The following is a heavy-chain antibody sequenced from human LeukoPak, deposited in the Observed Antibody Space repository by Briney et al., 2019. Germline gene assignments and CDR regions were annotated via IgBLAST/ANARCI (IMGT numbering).Heavy chain of an antibody. CDR1: GGSITTTNY. CDR2: ISLSGHT. CDR3: ARDGYRSSWVD. J-gene: IGHJ4*02. D-gene: IGHD6-13*01. Sequence: SGTLSLTCGVSGGSITTTNYWSWVRQPPGQGLEWIGEISLSGHTNYNPSLRSRVTMSLDEPKNHLSLILASVTAADTAVYYCARDGYRSSWVDWGQGTLVTVSS. V-gene: IGHV4-4*02.